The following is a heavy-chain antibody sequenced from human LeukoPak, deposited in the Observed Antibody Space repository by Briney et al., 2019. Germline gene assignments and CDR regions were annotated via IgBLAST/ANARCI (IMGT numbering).Heavy chain of an antibody. V-gene: IGHV1-2*02. Sequence: ASVKVSCKASGYTFTSYYMHWVRQAPGQGLEWMGWINPNSGGTNFAQQFQGRVTMTRDTSISTAYMELSRLRSDDTAVYYCARGLIVLVPAATMGKNFDYWGQGTLVTVSS. CDR2: INPNSGGT. CDR3: ARGLIVLVPAATMGKNFDY. D-gene: IGHD2-2*01. J-gene: IGHJ4*02. CDR1: GYTFTSYY.